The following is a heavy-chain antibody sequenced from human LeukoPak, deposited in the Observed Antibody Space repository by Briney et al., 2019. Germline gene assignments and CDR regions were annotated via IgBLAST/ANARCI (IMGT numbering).Heavy chain of an antibody. J-gene: IGHJ4*02. CDR3: ARGSHYYDILTGYSGYYFDY. Sequence: GASVKVSCKASGGTFSSYAISWVRQAPGQGLEWMGRIIPILGIANCAQKFQGRVTITADKSTSTAYMELSSLRSEDTAVYYCARGSHYYDILTGYSGYYFDYWGQGTLVTVSS. CDR2: IIPILGIA. CDR1: GGTFSSYA. V-gene: IGHV1-69*04. D-gene: IGHD3-9*01.